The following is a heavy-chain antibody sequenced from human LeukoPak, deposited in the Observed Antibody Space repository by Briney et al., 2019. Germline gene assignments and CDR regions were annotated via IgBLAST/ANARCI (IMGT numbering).Heavy chain of an antibody. CDR1: GYTFISYD. D-gene: IGHD3-22*01. J-gene: IGHJ3*02. CDR3: ARVPYYYDSSGYHDAFDI. V-gene: IGHV1-8*01. Sequence: ASVKVSCKASGYTFISYDINWVRQATGQGLEWMGWMNPNSGNTAYAQKFQGRVTMTRDTSISTAYMELSRLRSDDTAVYYCARVPYYYDSSGYHDAFDIWGQGTMVTVSS. CDR2: MNPNSGNT.